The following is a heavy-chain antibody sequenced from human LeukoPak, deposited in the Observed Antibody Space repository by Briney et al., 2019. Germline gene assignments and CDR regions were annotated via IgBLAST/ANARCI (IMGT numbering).Heavy chain of an antibody. D-gene: IGHD6-13*01. J-gene: IGHJ4*02. CDR2: ISYDGSNK. V-gene: IGHV3-30*18. CDR3: AKNCPVAESSWYLNGCDY. CDR1: GFTFSSYG. Sequence: PGGSLRLSRAASGFTFSSYGMHWVRQAPGKGLEWVAVISYDGSNKYYADSVKGRFTISRDNSKKTLYLQMNSLRAEDTAVYYCAKNCPVAESSWYLNGCDYWGQGTLVTVSS.